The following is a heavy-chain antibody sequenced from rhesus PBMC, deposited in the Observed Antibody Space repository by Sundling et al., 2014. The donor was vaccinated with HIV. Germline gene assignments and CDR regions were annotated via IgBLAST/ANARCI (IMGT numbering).Heavy chain of an antibody. V-gene: IGHV3-134*01. CDR3: TRVNIASFDY. CDR2: ISWNSGTI. CDR1: GFTFDDYA. Sequence: EVQLVESGGGLVQPGGSLRLSCSASGFTFDDYAMSWVRQAPGKGLEWVSRISWNSGTIYYADSVKGRFTISRDNAKNSLFLQMDRLRAEDTAVYYCTRVNIASFDYWGQGVLVTVSS. D-gene: IGHD5-36*01. J-gene: IGHJ4*01.